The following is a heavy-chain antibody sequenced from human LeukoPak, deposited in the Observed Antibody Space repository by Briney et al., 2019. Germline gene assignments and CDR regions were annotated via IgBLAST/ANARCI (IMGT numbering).Heavy chain of an antibody. J-gene: IGHJ4*02. CDR2: INPNSGGT. V-gene: IGHV1-2*02. D-gene: IGHD6-19*01. CDR3: AREGGRYSSGCLLF. CDR1: GYTFTAHY. Sequence: ASVKVSCKASGYTFTAHYMHWVRQAPGQGLEWMGWINPNSGGTNYAQKFQGRVTMTRDTSISTAYMELSRLRSDDTAVYYCAREGGRYSSGCLLFWGQGTLVTVSS.